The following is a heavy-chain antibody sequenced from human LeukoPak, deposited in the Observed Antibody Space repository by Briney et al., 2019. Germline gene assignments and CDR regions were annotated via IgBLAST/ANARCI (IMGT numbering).Heavy chain of an antibody. CDR1: GGSISSSSYY. D-gene: IGHD2-2*01. J-gene: IGHJ5*02. Sequence: SETLSLTCAVSGGSISSSSYYWGWIRQPPGKGLEWIGSIYYSGSTYYNPSLKSRVTISVDTSKNQFSLKLSSVTAADTAVYYCARHGPIVVVPAAIGWFDPWGQGTLVTVSS. CDR2: IYYSGST. CDR3: ARHGPIVVVPAAIGWFDP. V-gene: IGHV4-39*01.